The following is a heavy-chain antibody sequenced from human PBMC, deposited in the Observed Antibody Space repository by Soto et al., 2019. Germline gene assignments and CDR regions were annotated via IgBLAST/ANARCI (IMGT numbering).Heavy chain of an antibody. Sequence: SQTLSLTCAISGDSVSDNSGAWNWIRQSPSRGLEWLGRTYYRSKWFYDYAASVKTRITINPDTSKNQFSLQLNSVTPEDTAVYYCTRDRAVAGTYYYGMDVWGQGTTVTVSS. CDR3: TRDRAVAGTYYYGMDV. D-gene: IGHD6-19*01. CDR2: TYYRSKWFY. V-gene: IGHV6-1*01. CDR1: GDSVSDNSGA. J-gene: IGHJ6*02.